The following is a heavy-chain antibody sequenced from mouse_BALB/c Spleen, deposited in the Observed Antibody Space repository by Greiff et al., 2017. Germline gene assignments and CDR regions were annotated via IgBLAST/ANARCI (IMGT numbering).Heavy chain of an antibody. D-gene: IGHD2-1*01. CDR1: GYAFSSYW. J-gene: IGHJ3*01. V-gene: IGHV1-80*01. CDR2: IYPGDGDT. Sequence: QVQLQQSGAELVRPGSSVKISCKASGYAFSSYWMNWVEQRPGQGLEWIGQIYPGDGDTNYNGKFKGKATLTTDKSTSTAYMQHSSLTSEDSTVYFCAGGYGKAWFDYWGQGTLVTVSA. CDR3: AGGYGKAWFDY.